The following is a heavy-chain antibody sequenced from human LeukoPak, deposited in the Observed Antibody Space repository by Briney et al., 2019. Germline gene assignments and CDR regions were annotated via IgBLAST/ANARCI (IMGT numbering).Heavy chain of an antibody. CDR2: INPNSGGT. CDR3: ARNYYDSSGYSDEIYFDY. D-gene: IGHD3-22*01. Sequence: GASVKVSCKASGYTFTGDYMHWVRQAPGQGLEWMGWINPNSGGTNYAQKFQGRVTMTRDTSISTAYMELSRLRSDDTAVYYCARNYYDSSGYSDEIYFDYWGQGTLVTVSS. CDR1: GYTFTGDY. V-gene: IGHV1-2*02. J-gene: IGHJ4*02.